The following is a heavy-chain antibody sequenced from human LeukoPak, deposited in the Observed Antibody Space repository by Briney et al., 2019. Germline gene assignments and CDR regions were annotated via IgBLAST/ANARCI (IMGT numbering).Heavy chain of an antibody. CDR1: GFTFSSYS. Sequence: GGSLRLSCAASGFTFSSYSMNWVRQAPGKGLEWVSSISSSSSYIYYADSVKGRFTISRDNAKNSLYLQMNSLRAEDTAVYYCARITHYYGADDYYYYMDVWGKGTTVTVSS. V-gene: IGHV3-21*01. CDR3: ARITHYYGADDYYYYMDV. D-gene: IGHD3-10*01. CDR2: ISSSSSYI. J-gene: IGHJ6*03.